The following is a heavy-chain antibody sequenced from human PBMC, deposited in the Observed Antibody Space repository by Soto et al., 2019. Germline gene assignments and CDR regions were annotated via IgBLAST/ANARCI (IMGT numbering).Heavy chain of an antibody. CDR1: GGFLSESY. J-gene: IGHJ5*02. CDR3: VRIRYQLPSSVLWLDP. V-gene: IGHV4-34*01. D-gene: IGHD3-16*01. Sequence: SETLSLTCAVYGGFLSESYWTWIRQPPGKGLEWIGEINHVGGTNYNPSPKSRVTMSVDTSQNQFSLRLISVTAADTAMYFCVRIRYQLPSSVLWLDPWGQGTPVTVSS. CDR2: INHVGGT.